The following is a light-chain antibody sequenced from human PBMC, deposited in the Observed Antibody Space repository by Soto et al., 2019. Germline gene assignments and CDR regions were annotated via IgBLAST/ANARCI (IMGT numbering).Light chain of an antibody. CDR1: SSDVGGYNF. J-gene: IGLJ1*01. V-gene: IGLV2-14*01. CDR3: SSYTISSTYV. Sequence: LTQPASVSGSPGQSITTSCTGTSSDVGGYNFVSWYQQHPGKAPKLMIYEVSNRPSGVSSRFSGSKSGNTASLTISGLQAEDEGDYYCSSYTISSTYVFGTGTKVTVL. CDR2: EVS.